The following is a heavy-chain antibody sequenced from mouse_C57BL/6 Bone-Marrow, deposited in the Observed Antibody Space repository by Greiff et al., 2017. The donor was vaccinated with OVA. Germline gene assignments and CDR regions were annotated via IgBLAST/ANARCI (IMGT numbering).Heavy chain of an antibody. CDR2: IDPSDSYT. J-gene: IGHJ2*01. V-gene: IGHV1-50*01. D-gene: IGHD2-2*01. CDR1: GYTFTSYW. Sequence: QVQLQQPGAELVKPGASVKLSCKASGYTFTSYWMQWVKQRPGQGLEWIGEIDPSDSYTNYNQKFTGKATLTVDTSSSTAYMQLSSLRSEDSAVYDCARRRLRRRGYYWDYWGQGTTLTVSS. CDR3: ARRRLRRRGYYWDY.